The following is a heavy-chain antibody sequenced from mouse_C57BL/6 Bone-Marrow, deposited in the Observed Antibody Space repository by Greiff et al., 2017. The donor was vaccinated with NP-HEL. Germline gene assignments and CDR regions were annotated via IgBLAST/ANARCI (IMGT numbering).Heavy chain of an antibody. J-gene: IGHJ1*03. CDR1: GFTFSSYG. CDR2: ISSGGSYT. CDR3: ARPELVLLLRWRGYFDV. V-gene: IGHV5-6*01. Sequence: EVMLVESGGDLVKPGGSLKLSCAASGFTFSSYGMSWVRQTPDKRLEWVATISSGGSYTYYPDSVKGRFTISRDNAKNTLYLQMSSLKSEDTAMYYCARPELVLLLRWRGYFDVWGTGTTVTVSS. D-gene: IGHD1-1*01.